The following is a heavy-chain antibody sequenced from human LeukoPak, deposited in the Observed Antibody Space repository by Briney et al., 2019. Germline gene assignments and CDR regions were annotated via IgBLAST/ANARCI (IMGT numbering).Heavy chain of an antibody. V-gene: IGHV4-59*01. CDR1: GGSISSYY. CDR2: IYYSGST. J-gene: IGHJ6*02. D-gene: IGHD7-27*01. Sequence: PSETLSLTCTVSGGSISSYYWSWIRQPPGKGLEWIGYIYYSGSTHYNPSLKSRVTISVDTSKNQFSLKLSSVTAADTAVYYCARESLGRDYYYYGMDVWGQGTTVTVSS. CDR3: ARESLGRDYYYYGMDV.